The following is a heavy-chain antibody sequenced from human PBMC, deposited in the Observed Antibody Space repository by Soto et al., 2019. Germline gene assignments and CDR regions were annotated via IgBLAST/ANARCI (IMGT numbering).Heavy chain of an antibody. D-gene: IGHD3-9*01. J-gene: IGHJ6*02. CDR2: IDPSDSYT. CDR1: GYSFTSYW. V-gene: IGHV5-10-1*01. Sequence: PGESLKISCKGSGYSFTSYWISWVRQMPGKGLEWMGRIDPSDSYTNYSPSFQGHVTISADKSISTAYLQWSSLKASDTAMYYCARGSGYDILTGYYKLYYYYYGMDVWGQGTTVTVSS. CDR3: ARGSGYDILTGYYKLYYYYYGMDV.